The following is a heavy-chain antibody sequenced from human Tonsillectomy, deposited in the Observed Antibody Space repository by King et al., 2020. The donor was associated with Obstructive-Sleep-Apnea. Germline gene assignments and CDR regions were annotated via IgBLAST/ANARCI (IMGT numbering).Heavy chain of an antibody. J-gene: IGHJ4*02. D-gene: IGHD4-17*01. Sequence: VQLVESGGGLVKPGGSLRLACATSGFTFNNAWMSWVRQAPAKGLEWVGRIKNGDYGGTTDFAAPVKCRFTISRDASGNTLYLQLNSLKTEDTAVYYCLTDPGDYPDYWGQGTLVTVSS. V-gene: IGHV3-15*01. CDR2: IKNGDYGGTT. CDR1: GFTFNNAW. CDR3: LTDPGDYPDY.